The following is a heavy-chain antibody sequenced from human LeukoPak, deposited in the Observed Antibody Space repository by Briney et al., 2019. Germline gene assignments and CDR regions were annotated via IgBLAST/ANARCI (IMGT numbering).Heavy chain of an antibody. CDR1: GFTFSNAW. D-gene: IGHD3-10*01. Sequence: GGSLRLSCAASGFTFSNAWMSWVRQAPGKGLEWVGRIKSKTDGGTTDYAAPVKGRFTISGDDSKNTLYLQMNSLKTEDTAVYYCTTTMVRGVINAFDIWGQGTMVTVSS. CDR3: TTTMVRGVINAFDI. CDR2: IKSKTDGGTT. V-gene: IGHV3-15*01. J-gene: IGHJ3*02.